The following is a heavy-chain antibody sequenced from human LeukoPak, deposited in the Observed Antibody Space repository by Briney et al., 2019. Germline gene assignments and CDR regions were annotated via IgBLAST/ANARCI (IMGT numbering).Heavy chain of an antibody. CDR3: ARLRTIEDQLPLRLYYYMDV. D-gene: IGHD2-2*01. V-gene: IGHV1-18*01. CDR2: ISAYNGNT. CDR1: GGIFSNYA. J-gene: IGHJ6*03. Sequence: ASVKVSCKASGGIFSNYAISWVRQAPGQGLEWMGWISAYNGNTNYAQKLQGRVTMTTDTSTSTAYMELRSLRSDDTAVYYCARLRTIEDQLPLRLYYYMDVWGKGTTVTVSS.